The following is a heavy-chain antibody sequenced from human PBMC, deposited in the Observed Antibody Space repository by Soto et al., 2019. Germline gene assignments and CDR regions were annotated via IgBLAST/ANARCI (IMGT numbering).Heavy chain of an antibody. Sequence: GGSLRLSCAASGFTFSNYAMSWVRQAPGKGLEWVSTISGSGGSTYYADSVKGRFTISRDNSKNKLYLQMNSLRAEDTAIYYCAKYYGSGSYYHFDYWGQGALVTVSS. CDR2: ISGSGGST. CDR1: GFTFSNYA. V-gene: IGHV3-23*01. J-gene: IGHJ4*01. CDR3: AKYYGSGSYYHFDY. D-gene: IGHD3-10*01.